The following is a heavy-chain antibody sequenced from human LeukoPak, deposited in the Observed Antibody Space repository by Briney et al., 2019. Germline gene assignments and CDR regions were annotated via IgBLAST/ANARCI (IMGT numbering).Heavy chain of an antibody. Sequence: PSETLSLTCTVSGGSINSSSYYWSWIRQPPGKGLEWIGYIYYSGSTNYNPSLKSRVTISVDTSKNQFSLKLSSVTAADTAVYYCARLLWFGDSLFDPWGQGTLVTVSS. D-gene: IGHD3-10*01. V-gene: IGHV4-61*01. CDR1: GGSINSSSYY. J-gene: IGHJ5*02. CDR3: ARLLWFGDSLFDP. CDR2: IYYSGST.